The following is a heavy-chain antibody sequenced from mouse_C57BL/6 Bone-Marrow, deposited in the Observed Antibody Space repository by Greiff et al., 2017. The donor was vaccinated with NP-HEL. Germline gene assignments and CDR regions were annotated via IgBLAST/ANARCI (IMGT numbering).Heavy chain of an antibody. J-gene: IGHJ2*01. D-gene: IGHD2-4*01. Sequence: QVHVKQSGAELARPGASVKMSCKASSYTFTSYTMHWVKQRPGQGLEWIGYINPSSGYTKYNQKFKDKATLTADKSSSTAYMQLSSLTSEDAAVYYCAKYDYENGGQGTTLTVSS. V-gene: IGHV1-4*01. CDR2: INPSSGYT. CDR3: AKYDYEN. CDR1: SYTFTSYT.